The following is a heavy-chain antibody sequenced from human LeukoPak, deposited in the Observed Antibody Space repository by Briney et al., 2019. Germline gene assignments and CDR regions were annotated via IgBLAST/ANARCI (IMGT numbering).Heavy chain of an antibody. CDR1: GFTFSSYA. Sequence: GGSLRLSCAASGFTFSSYAMSWVRQAPGKGLEWVSVISGGGYSTYYVASVKGRFTISRDNSKNTLYLQMNSLRAEDTAVYYCAKGPSDIVVSYYGMDVWGQGTTVTVSS. CDR2: ISGGGYST. D-gene: IGHD5-12*01. J-gene: IGHJ6*02. V-gene: IGHV3-23*01. CDR3: AKGPSDIVVSYYGMDV.